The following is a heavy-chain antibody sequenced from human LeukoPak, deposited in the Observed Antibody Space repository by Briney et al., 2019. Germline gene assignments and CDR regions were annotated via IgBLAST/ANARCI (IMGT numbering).Heavy chain of an antibody. CDR2: IIPIFGTA. V-gene: IGHV1-69*05. J-gene: IGHJ6*03. Sequence: SVRVSCKASGGTFSSYAISWVRQAPGQGLEWMGRIIPIFGTANYAQKFQGRVTITTDESTSTAYMELSSLRSEDTAVYYCARTSHRYYYYYMDVWGKGTTVTVSS. CDR3: ARTSHRYYYYYMDV. CDR1: GGTFSSYA.